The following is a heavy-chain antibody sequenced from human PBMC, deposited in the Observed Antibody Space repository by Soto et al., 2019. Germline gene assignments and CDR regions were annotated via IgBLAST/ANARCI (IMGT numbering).Heavy chain of an antibody. J-gene: IGHJ6*03. CDR3: FSGAAGTYHYMDV. CDR2: IYSGGST. CDR1: GFTVSSNY. V-gene: IGHV3-66*01. Sequence: GGSLRLSCAASGFTVSSNYMSWVRQAPGKGLEWVSVIYSGGSTYYADSVKGRFTISRDNSKNTLYLQMNSLRAEDTAVYYCFSGAAGTYHYMDVWGKGTTVTVSS. D-gene: IGHD6-13*01.